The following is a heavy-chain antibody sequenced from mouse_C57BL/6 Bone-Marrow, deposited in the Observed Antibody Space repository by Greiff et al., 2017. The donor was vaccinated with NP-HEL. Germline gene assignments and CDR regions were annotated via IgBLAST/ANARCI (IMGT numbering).Heavy chain of an antibody. CDR3: ARSYTFAY. Sequence: QVQLQQPGAELVKPGASVKLSCKASGYTFTSYWMQWVKQRPGQGLAWIGEIDPSDSYTNYNQKFKGKATLTVDTSSSTAYMQLSSLTSEDSAVYYCARSYTFAYWGQGTLVTVSA. CDR2: IDPSDSYT. D-gene: IGHD2-12*01. CDR1: GYTFTSYW. V-gene: IGHV1-50*01. J-gene: IGHJ3*01.